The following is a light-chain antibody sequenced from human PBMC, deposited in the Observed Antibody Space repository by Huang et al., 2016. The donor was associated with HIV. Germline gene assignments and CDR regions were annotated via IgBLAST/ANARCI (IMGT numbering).Light chain of an antibody. CDR1: QSVSSSY. CDR2: GAS. CDR3: QQYDSSPWT. Sequence: EIVLTQSPGTLSLSPGERATLSCRASQSVSSSYLAWYQQKPGQAPMLLFYGASSSATGIPDRFSGSGSETDLTRTISRLEPEDFAVYYCQQYDSSPWTFGQGTKVEIK. J-gene: IGKJ1*01. V-gene: IGKV3-20*01.